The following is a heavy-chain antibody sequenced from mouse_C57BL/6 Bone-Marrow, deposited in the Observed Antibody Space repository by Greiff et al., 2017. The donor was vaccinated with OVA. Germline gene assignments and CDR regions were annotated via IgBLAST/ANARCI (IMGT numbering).Heavy chain of an antibody. J-gene: IGHJ2*01. CDR1: GFTFSSYA. D-gene: IGHD1-1*01. Sequence: EVKLMESGGGLVKPGGSLKLSCAASGFTFSSYAMSWVRQTPEKRLEWVATISDGGSYTYYPDNVKGRFTISRDNAKNNLYLQMSHLKSEDTAMYYCARAYYGSSPPDYWGQGTTLTVSS. CDR2: ISDGGSYT. CDR3: ARAYYGSSPPDY. V-gene: IGHV5-4*03.